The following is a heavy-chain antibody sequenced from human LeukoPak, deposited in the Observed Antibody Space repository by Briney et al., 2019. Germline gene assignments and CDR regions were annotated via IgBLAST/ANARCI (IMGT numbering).Heavy chain of an antibody. J-gene: IGHJ5*02. CDR3: ARDRYCSSTSCGGELDP. D-gene: IGHD2-2*01. V-gene: IGHV1-46*01. Sequence: GASVQVSCKASGYTFTSYYMHWVRQAPGQGLEWMGIINPSGGSTSYAQKFQGRVTMTRDTSTSTVYMELSSLRSEDTAVYYCARDRYCSSTSCGGELDPWGQGTLVTVSS. CDR1: GYTFTSYY. CDR2: INPSGGST.